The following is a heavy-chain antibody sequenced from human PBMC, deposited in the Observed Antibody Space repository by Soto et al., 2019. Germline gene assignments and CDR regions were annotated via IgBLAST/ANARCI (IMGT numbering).Heavy chain of an antibody. J-gene: IGHJ5*01. CDR3: ARHGEFCNITTCHGGGWFDS. V-gene: IGHV1-69*01. D-gene: IGHD3-22*01. CDR1: GGTFRSST. Sequence: QVQLVQSGAEVRKPGSAVKVSCKTSGGTFRSSTISWVRQAPGQGLEWMGGVIPALGKSHYAQKFQGRLTIDADESTSSVYMDLRTLTSADTAVYYCARHGEFCNITTCHGGGWFDSWGQVTLVTVSS. CDR2: VIPALGKS.